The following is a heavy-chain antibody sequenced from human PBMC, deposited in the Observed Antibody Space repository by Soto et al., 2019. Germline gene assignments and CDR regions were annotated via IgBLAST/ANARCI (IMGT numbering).Heavy chain of an antibody. CDR2: FDPEDGET. J-gene: IGHJ6*02. V-gene: IGHV1-24*01. CDR3: ATADIAPGHYYYGMDV. D-gene: IGHD5-12*01. CDR1: GYTLTELS. Sequence: GASVKVSCKVSGYTLTELSMHWVRQAPGKGLEWMGGFDPEDGETIYAQKFQGRVTMTEDTSTDTAYMELSSLRSEDTAVYYCATADIAPGHYYYGMDVWGQGTTVTVSS.